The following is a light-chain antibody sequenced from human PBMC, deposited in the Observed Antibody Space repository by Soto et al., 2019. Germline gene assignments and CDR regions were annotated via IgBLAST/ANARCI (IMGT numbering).Light chain of an antibody. Sequence: QSVLTQPASASGTPGQTVTISCSGTSYNVGENTVDWYQHLPGAAPRLLIYSNDHRPSGVPDKFSGSKSGTSASLAIIGLQSGHEADYYCGAWDASLNTYVFGTGTKLTVL. CDR3: GAWDASLNTYV. CDR1: SYNVGENT. J-gene: IGLJ1*01. CDR2: SND. V-gene: IGLV1-44*01.